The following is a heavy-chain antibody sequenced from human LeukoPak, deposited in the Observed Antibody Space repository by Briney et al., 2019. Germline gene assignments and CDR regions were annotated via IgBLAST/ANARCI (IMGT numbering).Heavy chain of an antibody. CDR3: ARAPQWFGESKYYMDV. D-gene: IGHD3-10*01. J-gene: IGHJ6*03. CDR1: GYTFTSYD. Sequence: ASVKVSCKASGYTFTSYDINWVRQATGQGLELMGWMNPNSGNTGYAQKFQGRVTMTRNTSISTAYMELSSLRSEDTAVYYCARAPQWFGESKYYMDVWGKGTTVTISS. V-gene: IGHV1-8*01. CDR2: MNPNSGNT.